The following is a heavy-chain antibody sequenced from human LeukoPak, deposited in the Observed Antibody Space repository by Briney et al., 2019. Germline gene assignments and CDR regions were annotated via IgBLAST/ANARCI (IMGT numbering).Heavy chain of an antibody. CDR2: IYYSGST. CDR3: VRENYSSGWYGIIDY. Sequence: SETLSLTCTVSGGSIRGSYWSWIRQPPGKGLEWIGYIYYSGSTNYNPSLKSRVTISVDTSKNQFSLKLSSVTAADTAVYYCVRENYSSGWYGIIDYWGQGTLVTVSS. D-gene: IGHD6-19*01. J-gene: IGHJ4*02. CDR1: GGSIRGSY. V-gene: IGHV4-59*12.